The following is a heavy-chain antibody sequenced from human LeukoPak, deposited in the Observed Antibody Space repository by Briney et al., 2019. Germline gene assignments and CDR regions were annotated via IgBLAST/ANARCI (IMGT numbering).Heavy chain of an antibody. V-gene: IGHV4-34*01. CDR1: GGSFSAYY. D-gene: IGHD1-1*01. J-gene: IGHJ6*02. Sequence: PSETLSLTCAVYGGSFSAYYWSWIRQPPGKGLEWIGEINHSVSTNYNPSLKSRVTISVDTSKNQFSLKLSSVTAADTAVYYCARGFGWNGRNYYYYYGMDVWGQGTTVTVSS. CDR2: INHSVST. CDR3: ARGFGWNGRNYYYYYGMDV.